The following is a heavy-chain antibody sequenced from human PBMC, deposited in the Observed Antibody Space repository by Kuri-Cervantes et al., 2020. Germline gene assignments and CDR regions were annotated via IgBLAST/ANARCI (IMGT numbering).Heavy chain of an antibody. J-gene: IGHJ6*02. CDR3: ATSRGGDGEHYYYDYGMDV. V-gene: IGHV1-69*13. Sequence: SVKVSCKASGDTFSSYAISWVRQAPGQGLEWMGGTIPIFGTANYAQKFQGRVTLTADESTSTAYMELSSLRSEDTAVYYCATSRGGDGEHYYYDYGMDVWGQGTTVTVSS. CDR2: TIPIFGTA. D-gene: IGHD2-21*01. CDR1: GDTFSSYA.